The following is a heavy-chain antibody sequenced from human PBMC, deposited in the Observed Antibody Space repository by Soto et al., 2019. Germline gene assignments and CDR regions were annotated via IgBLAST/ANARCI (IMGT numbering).Heavy chain of an antibody. Sequence: SETLSLTCAVYGGSFNDYYWTWIRQPPGKGLEWIGEINHSGSTNYNPSLKSRVTISVDTSRNQFSLRLSSMTAADTALYYCARVLGGGWLLYWYFDLWGRGTLVT. CDR1: GGSFNDYY. CDR3: ARVLGGGWLLYWYFDL. V-gene: IGHV4-34*01. J-gene: IGHJ2*01. D-gene: IGHD5-12*01. CDR2: INHSGST.